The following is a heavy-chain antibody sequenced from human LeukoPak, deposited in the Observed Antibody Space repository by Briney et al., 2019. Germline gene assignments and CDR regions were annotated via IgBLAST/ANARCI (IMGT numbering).Heavy chain of an antibody. D-gene: IGHD4-17*01. CDR3: ARDGDYGDYDAFDI. CDR2: FSYSGST. J-gene: IGHJ3*02. Sequence: PSETLSLTCAVSGGSISDYYWSWIRQPPGKGLEWIGYFSYSGSTNYNPSLRSRVTISVDTSKNQFSLKLSSVTAADTAVYYCARDGDYGDYDAFDIWGQGTMVTVSS. CDR1: GGSISDYY. V-gene: IGHV4-59*12.